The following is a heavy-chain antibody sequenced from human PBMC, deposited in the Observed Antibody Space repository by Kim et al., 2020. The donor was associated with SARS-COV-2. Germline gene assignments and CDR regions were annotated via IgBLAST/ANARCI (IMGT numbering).Heavy chain of an antibody. CDR3: AKGPVPYAY. Sequence: GTTYYADAVKGRFTISRDNSKNTLYLQMNSLRAEDTAIYYCAKGPVPYAYWGQGTLVTISS. V-gene: IGHV3-23*01. D-gene: IGHD4-17*01. CDR2: GTT. J-gene: IGHJ4*02.